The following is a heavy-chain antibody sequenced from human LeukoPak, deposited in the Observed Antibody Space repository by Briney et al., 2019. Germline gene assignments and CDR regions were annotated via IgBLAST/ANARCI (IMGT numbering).Heavy chain of an antibody. V-gene: IGHV3-33*01. Sequence: PGGSLRLSCAASGFTFSSYGMHWVRQAPGKGLEWVAVIWYDGSNKYYADSVKGRFTISRDNSKNTLYLQMNNLRAEDTAVYYCARDIAAAGTVFDYWGQGTLVTVSS. CDR1: GFTFSSYG. CDR3: ARDIAAAGTVFDY. J-gene: IGHJ4*02. CDR2: IWYDGSNK. D-gene: IGHD6-13*01.